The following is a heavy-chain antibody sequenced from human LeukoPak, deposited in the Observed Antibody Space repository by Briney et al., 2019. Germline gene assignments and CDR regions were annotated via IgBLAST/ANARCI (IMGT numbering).Heavy chain of an antibody. CDR2: IYSGGST. Sequence: GGSLRLSCAASGFTVSSNYMSWVRQAPGKGLEWVSVIYSGGSTYYADSVKGRFTISRDNSKNTLHLQMNSLRGEDTAVYYCARARHYYDSSGYCDYWGQGTLVTVSS. CDR1: GFTVSSNY. J-gene: IGHJ4*02. V-gene: IGHV3-53*01. D-gene: IGHD3-22*01. CDR3: ARARHYYDSSGYCDY.